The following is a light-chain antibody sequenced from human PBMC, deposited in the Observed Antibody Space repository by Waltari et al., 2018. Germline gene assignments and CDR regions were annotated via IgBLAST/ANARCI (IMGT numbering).Light chain of an antibody. CDR2: DAS. J-gene: IGKJ4*01. Sequence: EVVLTQSPATLSLSPGERATLSCRASQSVSTYLAWYQHKPGQAPRLLIYDASNRATGIPARFNGSGSGTDFTLTISSLEPEDFAVYYCQQRTNWQLTFGGGTKVEIK. V-gene: IGKV3-11*01. CDR1: QSVSTY. CDR3: QQRTNWQLT.